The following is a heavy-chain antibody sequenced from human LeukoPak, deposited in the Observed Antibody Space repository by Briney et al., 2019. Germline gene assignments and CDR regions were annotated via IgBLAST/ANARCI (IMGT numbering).Heavy chain of an antibody. V-gene: IGHV3-48*04. Sequence: PGGSLRLSCVASGFTFSSYSMNWVRQAPGKGLEWLSYITSSSSPIYYADSVKGRFTISRDNAKNSLYLQMNSLRAEDTAVYYCARGGVGPISFDYWGQGALVTVSS. CDR3: ARGGVGPISFDY. CDR2: ITSSSSPI. CDR1: GFTFSSYS. D-gene: IGHD1-26*01. J-gene: IGHJ4*02.